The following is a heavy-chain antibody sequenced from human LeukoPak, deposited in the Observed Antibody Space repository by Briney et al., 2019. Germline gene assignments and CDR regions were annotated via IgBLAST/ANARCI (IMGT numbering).Heavy chain of an antibody. CDR2: ICYSGST. CDR1: GGSISSYY. V-gene: IGHV4-59*08. CDR3: ARHTFAYDI. Sequence: PSETLSLTCTVSGGSISSYYWSWIRQPPGKGLEWIGYICYSGSTNYNPSLKSRVTISVDTSKNQFSLKLSSVTAADTAVYYCARHTFAYDIWGQGTMVNVSS. D-gene: IGHD3-16*01. J-gene: IGHJ3*02.